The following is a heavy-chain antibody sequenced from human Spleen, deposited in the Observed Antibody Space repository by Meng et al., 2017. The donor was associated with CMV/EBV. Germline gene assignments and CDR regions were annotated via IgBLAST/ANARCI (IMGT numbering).Heavy chain of an antibody. D-gene: IGHD5-18*01. CDR2: IDPSDSYT. J-gene: IGHJ4*02. CDR3: ARHTTAMATPFDY. Sequence: WIRQPPGKALEWVGRIDPSDSYTNYSPSFQGHVTISADKSISTAYLQWSSLKASDTAMYYCARHTTAMATPFDYWGQGTLVTVSS. V-gene: IGHV5-10-1*01.